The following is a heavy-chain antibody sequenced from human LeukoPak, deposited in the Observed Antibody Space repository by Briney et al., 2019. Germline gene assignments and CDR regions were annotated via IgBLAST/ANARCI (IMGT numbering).Heavy chain of an antibody. V-gene: IGHV7-4-1*02. CDR2: LNTNTGNP. Sequence: AAVTVSCMASGYTFTSYAMSWVPQAPGQGLQCKGWLNTNTGNPTYAQGSTGRFVFSLDTSLSTAYLQISSLKAEDTAVYYCASQKHIVVVPAAVLDPWGQGTLVTVSS. J-gene: IGHJ5*02. CDR1: GYTFTSYA. CDR3: ASQKHIVVVPAAVLDP. D-gene: IGHD2-2*01.